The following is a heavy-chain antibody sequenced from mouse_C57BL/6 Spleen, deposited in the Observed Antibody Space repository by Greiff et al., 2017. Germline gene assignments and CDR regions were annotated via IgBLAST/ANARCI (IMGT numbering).Heavy chain of an antibody. J-gene: IGHJ2*01. Sequence: DVKLVESGGGLVQPGGSLSLSCAASGFTFTDYYMSWVRQPPGKALEWLGFIRNKANGYTTEYSASVKGRFTISRDNSQSILYLQMNALRAEDSATYYCARYQDYDDGYYFDYWGQGTTLTVSS. CDR1: GFTFTDYY. CDR2: IRNKANGYTT. CDR3: ARYQDYDDGYYFDY. D-gene: IGHD2-4*01. V-gene: IGHV7-3*01.